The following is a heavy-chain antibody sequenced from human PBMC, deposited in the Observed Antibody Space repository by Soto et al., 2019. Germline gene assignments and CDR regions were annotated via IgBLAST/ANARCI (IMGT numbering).Heavy chain of an antibody. CDR2: IIPMLGIA. CDR3: ASDGDYYDSSGFQRDYHYYGMDV. D-gene: IGHD3-22*01. V-gene: IGHV1-69*01. J-gene: IGHJ6*02. Sequence: QVQLVQSGAEVKKPGSSVKVSCQASGGSFSDYAISWVRQAPGQGLEWMGGIIPMLGIADNAQKFQGRVIITTDGYTSTLYMELSSLRSEDTAVYYCASDGDYYDSSGFQRDYHYYGMDVWGQGTTVTVAS. CDR1: GGSFSDYA.